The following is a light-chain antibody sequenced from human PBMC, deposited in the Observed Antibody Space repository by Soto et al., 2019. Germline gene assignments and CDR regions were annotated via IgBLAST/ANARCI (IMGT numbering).Light chain of an antibody. J-gene: IGLJ2*01. CDR1: SSDVGGYNY. CDR3: ISYAGSNKPA. Sequence: QSALTQPPSASGSPGHSVAISCSGTSSDVGGYNYVSWYQQHPGKAPKLMIYDVNKRPSGVPDRFSGSKSGNTASLTVSGLQAEDEADYYCISYAGSNKPAFGGGTKVTVL. CDR2: DVN. V-gene: IGLV2-8*01.